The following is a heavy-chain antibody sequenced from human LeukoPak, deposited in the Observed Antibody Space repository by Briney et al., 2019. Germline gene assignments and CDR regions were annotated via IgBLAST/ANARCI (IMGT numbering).Heavy chain of an antibody. V-gene: IGHV3-30*02. D-gene: IGHD3-22*01. Sequence: GGSLRLSCAASGFSFSGYGMHWVRQAPGKGLEWVAFIRYDGSNEYYADSVKGRFTISRDKSKNTLSLQMNGLRVEDTAVYYCATGLDYYDSSGYAYWGQGTLVTVSS. CDR3: ATGLDYYDSSGYAY. CDR1: GFSFSGYG. CDR2: IRYDGSNE. J-gene: IGHJ4*02.